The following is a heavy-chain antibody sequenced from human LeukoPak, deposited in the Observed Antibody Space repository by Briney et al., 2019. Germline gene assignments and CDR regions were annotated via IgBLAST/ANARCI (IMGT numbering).Heavy chain of an antibody. J-gene: IGHJ4*02. V-gene: IGHV3-15*01. CDR3: TSDDPVNRS. CDR2: IKSKTNGETT. CDR1: GFAFSNDW. Sequence: GGSLRLSCAASGFAFSNDWMSWVRQAPGKGLEWVGRIKSKTNGETTDYAAPLKGRFTVSRDDSKNTLFLQVNTLKTEDTAMYYCTSDDPVNRSWGQGTRVTVSS.